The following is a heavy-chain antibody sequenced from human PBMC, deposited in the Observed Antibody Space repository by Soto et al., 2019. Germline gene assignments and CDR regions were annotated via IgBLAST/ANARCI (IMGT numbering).Heavy chain of an antibody. CDR3: ARDLGYRRGRLTLDY. CDR1: GFPFSTCG. Sequence: EVQLVESGGGLVHSEGSLRLSCAASGFPFSTCGINWVRQAPGKGLEWISYISSSSSTIYYADSVKGRFTISRDNAKNLLYLQMNSLRAEDTAVYYCARDLGYRRGRLTLDYWGQGTLVTV. D-gene: IGHD6-19*01. J-gene: IGHJ4*02. V-gene: IGHV3-48*01. CDR2: ISSSSSTI.